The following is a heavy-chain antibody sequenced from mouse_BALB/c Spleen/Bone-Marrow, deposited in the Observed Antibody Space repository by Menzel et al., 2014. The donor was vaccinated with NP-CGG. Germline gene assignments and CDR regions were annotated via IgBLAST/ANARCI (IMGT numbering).Heavy chain of an antibody. Sequence: VHVKQSGAELVRSGASVKLSCTASGFNIKDYYMHWVKQRPEQGLEWIGWTDPENGDTEYAPKFQGKATMTADTSSNTAYLQLSSLTSEDTAVYYCNRYDWYFDVWGAGTTVTVSS. D-gene: IGHD2-14*01. J-gene: IGHJ1*01. V-gene: IGHV14-4*02. CDR3: NRYDWYFDV. CDR1: GFNIKDYY. CDR2: TDPENGDT.